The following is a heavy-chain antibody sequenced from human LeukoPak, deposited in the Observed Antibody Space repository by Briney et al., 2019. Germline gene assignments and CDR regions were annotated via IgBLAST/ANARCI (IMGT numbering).Heavy chain of an antibody. V-gene: IGHV5-51*01. D-gene: IGHD6-19*01. J-gene: IGHJ4*02. CDR2: IYPGDSDT. CDR1: GYSFTSYW. Sequence: GESLKISCKASGYSFTSYWIGWVRQMPGKGLEWMGIIYPGDSDTRYSPSFQGQVTISADKSISTAYLQWSSLKASDTAMYYCARHIRQMEQWFHPDYWGQGTLVTVSS. CDR3: ARHIRQMEQWFHPDY.